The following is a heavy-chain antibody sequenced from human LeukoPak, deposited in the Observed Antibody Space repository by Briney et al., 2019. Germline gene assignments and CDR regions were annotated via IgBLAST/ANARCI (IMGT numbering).Heavy chain of an antibody. CDR3: ARDLSGYGDYSSPDY. V-gene: IGHV4-38-2*02. CDR1: GFTFSNYA. D-gene: IGHD4-17*01. J-gene: IGHJ4*02. Sequence: GSLRLSCAASGFTFSNYAMSWVRQAPGKGLEWIGSIYHSGSTYYNPSLKSRVTISVDTSKNQFSLKLSSVTAADTAVYYCARDLSGYGDYSSPDYWGQGTLVTVSS. CDR2: IYHSGST.